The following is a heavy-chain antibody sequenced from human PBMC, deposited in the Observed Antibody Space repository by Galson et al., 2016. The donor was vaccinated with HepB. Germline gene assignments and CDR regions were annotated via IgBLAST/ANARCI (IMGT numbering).Heavy chain of an antibody. Sequence: SLRLSCAASGFTFSSDAMHWVRQAPGKGLEWVAVISYDGSHKFYADSVKGRFTISRDSARNSLYLQMNSLRDEDTAIYYCARDLTGADYWGQGTLVTVSS. V-gene: IGHV3-30*03. CDR1: GFTFSSDA. CDR2: ISYDGSHK. D-gene: IGHD7-27*01. J-gene: IGHJ4*02. CDR3: ARDLTGADY.